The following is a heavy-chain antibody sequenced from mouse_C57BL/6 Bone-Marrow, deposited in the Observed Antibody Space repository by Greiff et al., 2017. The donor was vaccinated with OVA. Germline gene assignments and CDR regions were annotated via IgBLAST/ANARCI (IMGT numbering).Heavy chain of an antibody. CDR1: GYTFTSYW. V-gene: IGHV1-7*01. CDR2: INPSSGYT. J-gene: IGHJ3*01. CDR3: ARRGRVPFAY. Sequence: VQLQQSGAELAKPGASVKLSCKASGYTFTSYWMHWVKQRPGQGLEWIGYINPSSGYTKYNQKFKDKATLTAYKSSSTAYMQLSSLTYEDSAVYYCARRGRVPFAYWGQGTLVTVSA.